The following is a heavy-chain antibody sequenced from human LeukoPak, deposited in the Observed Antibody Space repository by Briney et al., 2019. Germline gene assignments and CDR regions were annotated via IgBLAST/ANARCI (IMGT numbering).Heavy chain of an antibody. J-gene: IGHJ4*02. Sequence: PGGSLRLSCAASGFTFSSYEMNWVRQAPGKGLEWVSYISSSGSTICYADSVKGRFTISRDNAKNSLYLQMNSLRAEDTAVYYCARDFPRSGRWGQGTLVTVSS. CDR2: ISSSGSTI. V-gene: IGHV3-48*03. CDR3: ARDFPRSGR. CDR1: GFTFSSYE.